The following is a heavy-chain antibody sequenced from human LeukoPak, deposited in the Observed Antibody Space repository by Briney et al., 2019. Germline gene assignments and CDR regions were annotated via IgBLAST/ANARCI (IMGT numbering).Heavy chain of an antibody. Sequence: GGSLRLSCAASGFSFSSYWMSWVRQAPGRGLEWVANMNQDGSEIYYVDSVKGRLTISRDNAKNSLYLQMNSLRAEDTGVYYCTRDFQGRFCYHVDVWGKGTTVTVSS. J-gene: IGHJ6*03. CDR3: TRDFQGRFCYHVDV. D-gene: IGHD3-10*01. CDR1: GFSFSSYW. CDR2: MNQDGSEI. V-gene: IGHV3-7*01.